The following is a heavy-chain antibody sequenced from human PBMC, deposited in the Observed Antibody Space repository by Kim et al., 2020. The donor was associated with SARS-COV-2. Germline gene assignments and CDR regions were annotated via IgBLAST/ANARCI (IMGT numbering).Heavy chain of an antibody. CDR2: T. Sequence: THYDDAVKGRFTISRDNADNSLYLQMNSLRAEDTALYYCARESDVAGNDYWGQGTLVTVSS. J-gene: IGHJ4*02. D-gene: IGHD6-19*01. V-gene: IGHV3-11*06. CDR3: ARESDVAGNDY.